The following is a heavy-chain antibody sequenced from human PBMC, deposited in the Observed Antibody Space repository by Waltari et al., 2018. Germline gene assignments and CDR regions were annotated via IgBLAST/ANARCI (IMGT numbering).Heavy chain of an antibody. V-gene: IGHV4-39*01. CDR3: ARLDSRSGSYYFDY. J-gene: IGHJ4*02. D-gene: IGHD1-26*01. CDR1: GGSISSSNYY. CDR2: IYYSGST. Sequence: QLQLQESGPGLVKPSETLSLTCTVSGGSISSSNYYWGWIRQPPGKGLEWIGNIYYSGSTFYNPPLKSRVATYIDTSKNQFSLKLVSVTAADTAVYFCARLDSRSGSYYFDYWGQGTLVTVSS.